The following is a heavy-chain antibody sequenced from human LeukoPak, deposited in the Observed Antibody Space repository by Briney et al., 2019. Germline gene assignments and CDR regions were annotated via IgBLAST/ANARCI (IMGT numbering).Heavy chain of an antibody. D-gene: IGHD6-19*01. CDR2: INTNTGNP. CDR1: GYTFTSYA. J-gene: IGHJ4*02. V-gene: IGHV7-4-1*02. Sequence: ASVKVSCTASGYTFTSYAMNWVRRVPGQGLEWMGWINTNTGNPTYAQGFTGRFVFSLDTSVSTAYLQISSLEAEDTAVYYCARNYKQWLGWYYFDFWGQGTLVTVSS. CDR3: ARNYKQWLGWYYFDF.